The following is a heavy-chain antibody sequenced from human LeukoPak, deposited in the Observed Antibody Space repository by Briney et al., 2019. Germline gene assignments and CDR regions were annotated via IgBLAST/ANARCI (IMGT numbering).Heavy chain of an antibody. CDR2: ISSSSSYI. Sequence: GSLRLSCAASGFTFSRYTMNWVRQAPEKGLEWVSSISSSSSYIYYADSVKGRFTTSRHNAKNSLYLQMNSLRAEDTAVYYCARDLEEHCSGGSCSLFDYWGQGILVTVSS. CDR3: ARDLEEHCSGGSCSLFDY. CDR1: GFTFSRYT. V-gene: IGHV3-21*01. J-gene: IGHJ4*02. D-gene: IGHD2-15*01.